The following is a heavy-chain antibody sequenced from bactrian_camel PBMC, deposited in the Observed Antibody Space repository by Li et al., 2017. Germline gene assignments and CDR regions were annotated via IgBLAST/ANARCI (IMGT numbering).Heavy chain of an antibody. D-gene: IGHD5*01. Sequence: HVQLVESGGGLVQPGGSLRLSCAASGFTFSNYGMIWVRQAPGKGLEYVSAIDDDSSTTRYADSVKGRFTISRDNDQNTVYLQMNNLKSEDTGLYYCTNNLARADNAWGKGTQVTVS. CDR3: TNNLARADNA. CDR1: GFTFSNYG. V-gene: IGHV3S1*01. J-gene: IGHJ6*01. CDR2: IDDDSSTT.